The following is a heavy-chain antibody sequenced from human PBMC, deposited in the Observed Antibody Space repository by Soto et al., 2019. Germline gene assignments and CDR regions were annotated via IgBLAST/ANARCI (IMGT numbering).Heavy chain of an antibody. CDR1: GDSISNSDYY. Sequence: QLQLQESGPGLVKPSETLSLTCTVSGDSISNSDYYWGWIRQPPGKGLEWIGTIYYSGSTIYNPSLQRRVTISVDTSKNQFSLRLSSVTAADTAVYYCARPFDYPHAFDIWGQGTMVTVSS. D-gene: IGHD5-12*01. CDR2: IYYSGST. J-gene: IGHJ3*02. CDR3: ARPFDYPHAFDI. V-gene: IGHV4-39*01.